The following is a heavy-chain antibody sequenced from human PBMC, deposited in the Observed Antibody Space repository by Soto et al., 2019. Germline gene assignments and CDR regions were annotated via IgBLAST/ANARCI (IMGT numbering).Heavy chain of an antibody. V-gene: IGHV4-31*03. CDR1: GDSISVGYY. CDR3: ARDRGSYGMDV. Sequence: QVQLQESGPGLVKPSQTLSLTCTVSGDSISVGYYWSWIRQHPGKGLEWIGYVSPSGTTYYNPSLQSRVSISTDTSQNPFSLEVSPVTAADTAVYYCARDRGSYGMDVWGQGTPVTVSS. J-gene: IGHJ6*02. CDR2: VSPSGTT.